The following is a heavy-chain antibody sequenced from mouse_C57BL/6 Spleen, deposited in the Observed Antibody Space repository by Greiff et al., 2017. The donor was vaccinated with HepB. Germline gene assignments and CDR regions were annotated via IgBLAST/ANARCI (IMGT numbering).Heavy chain of an antibody. CDR1: GYTFTDYN. D-gene: IGHD1-1*01. V-gene: IGHV1-22*01. Sequence: EVKLMESGPELVKPGASVKMSCKASGYTFTDYNMHWVKQSHGKSLEWIGYINPNNGGTSYNQKFKGKATLTVNKSSSTAYMELRSLISEDSAVYYCARWGYGSSYALDYWGQGTTLTVSS. CDR2: INPNNGGT. CDR3: ARWGYGSSYALDY. J-gene: IGHJ2*01.